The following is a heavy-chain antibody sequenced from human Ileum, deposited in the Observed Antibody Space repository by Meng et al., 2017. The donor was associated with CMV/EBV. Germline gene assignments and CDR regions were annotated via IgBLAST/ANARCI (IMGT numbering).Heavy chain of an antibody. J-gene: IGHJ5*02. CDR1: GFMFSNYG. CDR2: VKSKTSGETR. D-gene: IGHD6-13*01. CDR3: LSTWSA. V-gene: IGHV3-15*01. Sequence: LRLSCAASGFMFSNYGMHWVRQAPGKGLEWIGRVKSKTSGETRDYAAPVKGRFFISRDDSTSTAYLQMSSLKTEDTAVYYCLSTWSAWGQGTLVTVSS.